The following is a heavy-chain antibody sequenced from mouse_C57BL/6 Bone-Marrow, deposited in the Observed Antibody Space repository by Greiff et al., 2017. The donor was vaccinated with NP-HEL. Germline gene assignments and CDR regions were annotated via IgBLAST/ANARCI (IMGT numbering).Heavy chain of an antibody. Sequence: VQLQESGPELVRPGVSVKISCKGSGYTFTDYAMHWVKQSHAKSLEWIGVISTYYGDASYNQKFKGKATFTADTSSNTAYMQLSSLTTEDSAIYYCARSRDSNYFYWYFDVWGTGTTVTVSS. CDR2: ISTYYGDA. J-gene: IGHJ1*03. V-gene: IGHV1-67*01. D-gene: IGHD2-5*01. CDR1: GYTFTDYA. CDR3: ARSRDSNYFYWYFDV.